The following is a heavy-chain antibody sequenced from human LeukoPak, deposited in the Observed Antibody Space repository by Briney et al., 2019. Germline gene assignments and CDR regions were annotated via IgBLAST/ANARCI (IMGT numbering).Heavy chain of an antibody. D-gene: IGHD2-2*01. J-gene: IGHJ6*02. Sequence: GGSLRLSCAASGFTFTDYYMSWIRQAPGKGLEWVSYLSTSTTFINYADSVRGRFTISRDNAKNSLYLQMNSLRAEDTAIYYCAKYCISTSCHIRYGMDVWGQGTTVTVSS. CDR2: LSTSTTFI. CDR3: AKYCISTSCHIRYGMDV. CDR1: GFTFTDYY. V-gene: IGHV3-11*03.